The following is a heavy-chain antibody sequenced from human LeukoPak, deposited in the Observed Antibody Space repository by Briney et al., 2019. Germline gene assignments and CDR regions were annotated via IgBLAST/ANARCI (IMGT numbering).Heavy chain of an antibody. V-gene: IGHV3-30*12. Sequence: GGSLRLSCAASGFTFSSYGMHWVRQAPGKGLEWVAVISYDGSNKYYADSVKGRFTISRDNSKNTLYLQMNSLRAEDTAVYYCARDWQDSYGYVADYWGQGTLVTVSS. J-gene: IGHJ4*02. CDR3: ARDWQDSYGYVADY. CDR2: ISYDGSNK. D-gene: IGHD5-18*01. CDR1: GFTFSSYG.